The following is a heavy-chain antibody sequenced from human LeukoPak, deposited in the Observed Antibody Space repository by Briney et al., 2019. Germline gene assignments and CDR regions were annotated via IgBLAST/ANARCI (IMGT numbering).Heavy chain of an antibody. J-gene: IGHJ4*02. D-gene: IGHD5-18*01. CDR1: GYTFTSYA. Sequence: GASVKVSCKASGYTFTSYAMHWVRQAPGQGLEWMGWISAYNGNTNYAQKLQGRVTMTTDTSTSTAYMELRSLRSDDTAVYYCARDPPLYQLWFDYWGQGTLVTVSS. CDR2: ISAYNGNT. V-gene: IGHV1-18*01. CDR3: ARDPPLYQLWFDY.